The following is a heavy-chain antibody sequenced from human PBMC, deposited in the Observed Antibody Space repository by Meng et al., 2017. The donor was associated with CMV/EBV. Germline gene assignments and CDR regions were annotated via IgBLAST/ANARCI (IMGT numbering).Heavy chain of an antibody. CDR2: ISGYNGNT. D-gene: IGHD3-10*01. J-gene: IGHJ4*02. CDR3: ARHYYDSDY. CDR1: GYTLTSYG. V-gene: IGHV1-8*02. Sequence: ASVKVSCKASGYTLTSYGISWVRQAPGQGLEWMGWISGYNGNTGYAQKFQGRVTMTRNTSISTAYMELSSLRSEDTAVYYCARHYYDSDYWGQGTLVTVSS.